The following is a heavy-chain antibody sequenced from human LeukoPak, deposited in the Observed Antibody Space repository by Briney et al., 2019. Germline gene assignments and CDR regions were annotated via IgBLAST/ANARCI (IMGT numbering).Heavy chain of an antibody. CDR2: ISSNSGYI. V-gene: IGHV3-9*03. J-gene: IGHJ3*02. D-gene: IGHD2-21*02. CDR1: GFTFDDYA. CDR3: AKTHNGGYFDAFDI. Sequence: GGSLRLSCAASGFTFDDYAMHWVRQGPGKGLEWVSGISSNSGYIGYADSVKGRFTVSRDNAKNSLYLQMNSLRAEDMALYYCAKTHNGGYFDAFDIWGQGTMVTVSS.